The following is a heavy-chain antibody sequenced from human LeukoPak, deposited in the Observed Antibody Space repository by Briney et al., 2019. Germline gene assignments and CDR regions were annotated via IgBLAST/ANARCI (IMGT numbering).Heavy chain of an antibody. Sequence: GGSLRLSCAASGFTFSSYAMHWVRQAPGKGLEGVAVISYDGSNKYYADSVQGRFTISRDNSKNTLYLQMNSLRAEDTAVYYCAREKSGYRSWFDPWGQGTLVTVSS. V-gene: IGHV3-30*01. CDR2: ISYDGSNK. CDR3: AREKSGYRSWFDP. CDR1: GFTFSSYA. D-gene: IGHD3-22*01. J-gene: IGHJ5*02.